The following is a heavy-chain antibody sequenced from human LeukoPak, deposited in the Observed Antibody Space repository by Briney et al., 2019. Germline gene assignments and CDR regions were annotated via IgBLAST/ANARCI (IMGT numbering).Heavy chain of an antibody. J-gene: IGHJ4*02. CDR3: AKDILLGGYYDSSGHNLLDY. D-gene: IGHD3-22*01. CDR2: ISGSGGST. Sequence: GGSLRLSCAASGFTFSSYGMSWVRQAPGKGLEWVSAISGSGGSTYYADSAKGRFTISRDNSKNTLYLQMNSLRAEDTAVYYCAKDILLGGYYDSSGHNLLDYWGQGTLVTVSS. CDR1: GFTFSSYG. V-gene: IGHV3-23*01.